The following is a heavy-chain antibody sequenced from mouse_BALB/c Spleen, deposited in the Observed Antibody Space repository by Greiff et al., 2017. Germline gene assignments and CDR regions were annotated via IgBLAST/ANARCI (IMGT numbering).Heavy chain of an antibody. D-gene: IGHD1-1*01. J-gene: IGHJ3*01. CDR3: ARKGYGSSWFAY. CDR1: GFNIKDTY. Sequence: QLQQSGAELVKPGASVKLSCTASGFNIKDTYMHWVKQRPEQGLEWLGRIDPANGNTKYDPKFQGKATITADTSSNPAYLQLSSLSSEDTAVYYCARKGYGSSWFAYWGQGTLVTVSA. V-gene: IGHV14-3*02. CDR2: IDPANGNT.